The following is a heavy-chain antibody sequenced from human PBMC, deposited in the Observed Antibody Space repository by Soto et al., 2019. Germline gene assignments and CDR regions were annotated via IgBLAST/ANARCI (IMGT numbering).Heavy chain of an antibody. V-gene: IGHV3-23*01. CDR1: GFTFSSYA. D-gene: IGHD3-22*01. Sequence: GGSLRLSCAASGFTFSSYAMSWVRQAPGKGLEWVSAISGSGGSTYYADSVKGRFTISRDNSKNTLYLQMNSLRAEDTAVYYCAKVPAPGYYYDSSGYLYYFDYWGQGPLVTVSS. CDR3: AKVPAPGYYYDSSGYLYYFDY. J-gene: IGHJ4*02. CDR2: ISGSGGST.